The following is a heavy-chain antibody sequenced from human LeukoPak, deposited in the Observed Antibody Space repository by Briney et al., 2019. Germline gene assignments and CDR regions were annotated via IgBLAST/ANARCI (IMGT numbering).Heavy chain of an antibody. CDR1: GGSFSGYY. V-gene: IGHV4-59*08. D-gene: IGHD1-14*01. CDR2: IYYSGST. Sequence: SETLSLTCAVYGGSFSGYYWSWIRQPPGKGLEWIGYIYYSGSTKYNPSLKSRVTMSADTSKNQFSLNLNSVTAADTAVYYCASNRNRVIDIFDIWGEGTIVTVS. J-gene: IGHJ3*02. CDR3: ASNRNRVIDIFDI.